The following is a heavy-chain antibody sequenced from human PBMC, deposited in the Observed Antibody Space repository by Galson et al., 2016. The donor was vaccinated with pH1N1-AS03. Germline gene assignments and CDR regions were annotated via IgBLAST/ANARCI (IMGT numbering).Heavy chain of an antibody. Sequence: SLRLSCAASGFTFSTYWMSWVRQAPGKGLEWVANIKQDGSEKYYVDSVKGRSTISRDNTKNSLYLKVSSLRAEDTAVYFCSRGVDSGGRRVLFDPWGQGTLVTVSS. CDR1: GFTFSTYW. CDR3: SRGVDSGGRRVLFDP. CDR2: IKQDGSEK. D-gene: IGHD3-22*01. J-gene: IGHJ5*02. V-gene: IGHV3-7*01.